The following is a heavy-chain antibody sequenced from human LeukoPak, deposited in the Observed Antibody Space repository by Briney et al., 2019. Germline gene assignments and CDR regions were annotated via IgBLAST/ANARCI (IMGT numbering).Heavy chain of an antibody. D-gene: IGHD3-22*01. CDR3: ASPYYDSSGYYY. J-gene: IGHJ4*02. CDR2: IYHSGST. CDR1: GFTFRSYAM. V-gene: IGHV4-4*02. Sequence: GSLRLSCAASGFTFRSYAMNWVRQPPGKGLEWIGEIYHSGSTNYNPSLKSRVTISVDKSKNQFSLKLSSVTAADTAVYYCASPYYDSSGYYYWGQGTLVTVSS.